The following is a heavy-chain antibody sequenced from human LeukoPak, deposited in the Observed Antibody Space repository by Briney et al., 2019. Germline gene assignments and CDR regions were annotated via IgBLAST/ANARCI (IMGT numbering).Heavy chain of an antibody. CDR1: GFTLSIYW. CDR2: INQDGSGK. CDR3: ARGFDGYYGFDI. V-gene: IGHV3-7*05. J-gene: IGHJ3*02. D-gene: IGHD5-24*01. Sequence: GGSLRLSCEASGFTLSIYWMSWVRQAPGKGLEWVANINQDGSGKYHVDSVKGRFTISRDNAKKSLYLQMNSLRVEDTAVYYCARGFDGYYGFDIWGQGTMVTVSS.